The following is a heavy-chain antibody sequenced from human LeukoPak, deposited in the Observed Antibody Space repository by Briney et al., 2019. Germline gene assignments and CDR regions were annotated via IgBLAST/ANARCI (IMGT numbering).Heavy chain of an antibody. D-gene: IGHD1-14*01. CDR3: ARHPRSITSRRGDYYFGMDV. J-gene: IGHJ6*02. V-gene: IGHV3-13*01. CDR2: IGTAGDT. CDR1: GFTFSSYD. Sequence: PGGSLRLSCAASGFTFSSYDMHWVRQSTGKGLEWVSCIGTAGDTFYPDSVKGRFTISRDNARNSLYLQMNSLRDGDTGVYFCARHPRSITSRRGDYYFGMDVWGQGTAVTVSS.